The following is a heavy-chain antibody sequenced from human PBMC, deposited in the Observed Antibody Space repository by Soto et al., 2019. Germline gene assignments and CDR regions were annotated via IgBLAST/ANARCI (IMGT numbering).Heavy chain of an antibody. CDR3: TRRWEVSGTWYGY. V-gene: IGHV3-15*07. CDR2: IKSKSDGGTT. Sequence: GGSLRLSCAASGFTFTNAWMNWVRQAPGKGLEWVGRIKSKSDGGTTDYAAPVKGRFTISRDDSKNTLYLQMNSLEIDDTAVYYCTRRWEVSGTWYGYWGQRTLVTVSS. CDR1: GFTFTNAW. J-gene: IGHJ4*02. D-gene: IGHD3-16*02.